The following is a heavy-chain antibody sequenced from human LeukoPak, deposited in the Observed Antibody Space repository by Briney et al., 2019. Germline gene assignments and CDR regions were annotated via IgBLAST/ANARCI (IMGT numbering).Heavy chain of an antibody. Sequence: GSLRLSCAASGFTFSSYAMSWVRQAPGKGLEWVSAISGSGGSTYYADSVKGRFTISRDNSKNTLYLQMNSLRAEDTAVYYCARDQRDSSSWHPLGFWGQGTLVTVSS. CDR2: ISGSGGST. CDR3: ARDQRDSSSWHPLGF. D-gene: IGHD6-13*01. V-gene: IGHV3-23*01. CDR1: GFTFSSYA. J-gene: IGHJ4*02.